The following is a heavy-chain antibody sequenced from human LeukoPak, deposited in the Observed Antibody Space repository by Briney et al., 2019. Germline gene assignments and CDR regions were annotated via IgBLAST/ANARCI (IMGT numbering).Heavy chain of an antibody. CDR3: ARVRLMYYYDSSGYYWSY. J-gene: IGHJ4*02. CDR1: GGTFSSYA. CDR2: MIPIFGTE. Sequence: SVKVSCKASGGTFSSYAISWVRQAPGQGLEWMGGMIPIFGTENYAQKFQGRVTIPADESTRKAYIELSSLRSEDTAVYYCARVRLMYYYDSSGYYWSYWGQGTLVTVSS. V-gene: IGHV1-69*13. D-gene: IGHD3-22*01.